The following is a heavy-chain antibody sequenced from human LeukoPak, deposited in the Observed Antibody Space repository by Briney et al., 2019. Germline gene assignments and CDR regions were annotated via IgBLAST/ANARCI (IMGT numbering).Heavy chain of an antibody. CDR2: ISSSSSYI. CDR1: GFTFSSYS. CDR3: ARDALQQLVHGPNDY. Sequence: NPGGSLRLSCAASGFTFSSYSMNWVRQAPGKGLEWVSSISSSSSYIYYADSVKGRFTISRDNAKNSLYLQMNSLRAEDKTVYHCARDALQQLVHGPNDYWGQGTLVTVSS. D-gene: IGHD6-13*01. J-gene: IGHJ4*02. V-gene: IGHV3-21*01.